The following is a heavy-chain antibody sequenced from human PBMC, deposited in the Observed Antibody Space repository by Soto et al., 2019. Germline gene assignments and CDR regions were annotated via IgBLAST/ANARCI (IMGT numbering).Heavy chain of an antibody. Sequence: SETLSLTCTVSGGSISSGDYYWSWIRQPPGKGLEWIGYIYYSGSTYYNPSLKSRVTISVDTSKNQFSLKLSSVTAADTAVYYCAREGRITIFGVVIDAPIDYWGQGTLVTVS. CDR3: AREGRITIFGVVIDAPIDY. CDR1: GGSISSGDYY. J-gene: IGHJ4*02. D-gene: IGHD3-3*01. V-gene: IGHV4-30-4*01. CDR2: IYYSGST.